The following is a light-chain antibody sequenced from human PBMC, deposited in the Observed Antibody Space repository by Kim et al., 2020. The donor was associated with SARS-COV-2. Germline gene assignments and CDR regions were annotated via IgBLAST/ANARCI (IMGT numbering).Light chain of an antibody. V-gene: IGLV1-40*01. J-gene: IGLJ2*01. Sequence: RGTLSGTGSRSNIGAGYDEHWYQQLPGTAPKLLISGNSNRPSGVPDRFSGSRSGTSASLAITGLQAKDEADYYCQSYDSSLSGSVFGGGTQLTVL. CDR2: GNS. CDR3: QSYDSSLSGSV. CDR1: RSNIGAGYD.